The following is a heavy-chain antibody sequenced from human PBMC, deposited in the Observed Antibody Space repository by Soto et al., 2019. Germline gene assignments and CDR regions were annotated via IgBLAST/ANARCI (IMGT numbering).Heavy chain of an antibody. Sequence: SETLSLTCTVSGGSVSSYYWSWIRQSPGKGLEWIGYIYYSGSTKYKPSLKSRVTISVDTSKNQFSLKVSSATAADTAVYYCARIREQNWFDPWGQGTLVTVSS. V-gene: IGHV4-59*08. CDR2: IYYSGST. CDR1: GGSVSSYY. CDR3: ARIREQNWFDP. J-gene: IGHJ5*02. D-gene: IGHD1-1*01.